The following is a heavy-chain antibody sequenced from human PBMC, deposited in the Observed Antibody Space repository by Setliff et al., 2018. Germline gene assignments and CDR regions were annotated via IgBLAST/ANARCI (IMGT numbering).Heavy chain of an antibody. Sequence: LSLTCAASGGTFTYYYWTWIRQAPRKGLEWIGEINHSGTTNYTPSLKSRVTISIDTSKNQFSLNMRSVTAADTAIYYCARGRNIAIRLLDSWGQGNLVTVSS. D-gene: IGHD6-6*01. CDR2: INHSGTT. CDR3: ARGRNIAIRLLDS. V-gene: IGHV4-34*01. J-gene: IGHJ4*02. CDR1: GGTFTYYY.